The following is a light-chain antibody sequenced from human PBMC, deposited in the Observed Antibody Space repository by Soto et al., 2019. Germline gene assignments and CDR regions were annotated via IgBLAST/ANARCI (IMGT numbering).Light chain of an antibody. V-gene: IGKV3-15*01. Sequence: EIVLTQSPATLSLSPGERATLSCRASQSVSSSYLAWYQQKPGQAPRLLISGASTRATGIPARFSGSGSGTEFTLTISSLQSEDFAVYYCQHYNNWPLTFGGGTKVDI. J-gene: IGKJ4*01. CDR3: QHYNNWPLT. CDR1: QSVSSSY. CDR2: GAS.